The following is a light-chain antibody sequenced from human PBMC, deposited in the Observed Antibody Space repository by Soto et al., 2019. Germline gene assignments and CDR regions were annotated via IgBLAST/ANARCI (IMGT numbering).Light chain of an antibody. CDR3: QQYGSSLFT. Sequence: EIVLTQSPGTLSLSPEERATLSCRASQSVSSSYLAWYQQKPGQAPRLLIYGASNRATGIPDRFSGSGSGTDFTLTISRLEPEDFAVYYCQQYGSSLFTFGPGTKVDIK. V-gene: IGKV3-20*01. J-gene: IGKJ3*01. CDR2: GAS. CDR1: QSVSSSY.